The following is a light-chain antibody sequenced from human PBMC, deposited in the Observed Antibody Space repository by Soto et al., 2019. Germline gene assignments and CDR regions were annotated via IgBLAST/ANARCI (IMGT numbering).Light chain of an antibody. Sequence: EIAVTQSPGTLSLSPGERATLSCRASRRVSKTHLAWYQQKPGQAPRLLIYSASTRATGIPDRFSGSETGTYFVLTGSRLEPGDFAVYYCLGCGDSPRAFGQGTKVEI. CDR1: RRVSKTH. V-gene: IGKV3-20*01. CDR3: LGCGDSPRA. J-gene: IGKJ1*01. CDR2: SAS.